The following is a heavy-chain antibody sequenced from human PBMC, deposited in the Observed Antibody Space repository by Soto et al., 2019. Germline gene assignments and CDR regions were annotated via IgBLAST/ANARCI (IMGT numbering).Heavy chain of an antibody. V-gene: IGHV4-59*01. CDR1: GGSMSSNY. CDR3: ARGGSYGDFFDY. D-gene: IGHD4-17*01. Sequence: GGSMSSNYWTWIRQSPGRGLEWIGYIYYTGSTKYNPSLKSRVTISLDTSKNQFSLRLTSVTSADTAVYYCARGGSYGDFFDYWGQGAQVTVSS. CDR2: IYYTGST. J-gene: IGHJ4*02.